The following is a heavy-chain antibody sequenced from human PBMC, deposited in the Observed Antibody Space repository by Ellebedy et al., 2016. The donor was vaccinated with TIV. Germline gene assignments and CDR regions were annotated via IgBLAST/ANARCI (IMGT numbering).Heavy chain of an antibody. CDR3: AKALYGGNF. Sequence: GESLKISCAASGFTFSNYWMSWVRQAPGKGLEWVANIKPDGSEKYYVDSVKGRFTISRDNSKNTLSLQMNSLRAEDTAVYYCAKALYGGNFWGQGTLVTVSS. CDR1: GFTFSNYW. CDR2: IKPDGSEK. J-gene: IGHJ4*02. D-gene: IGHD4-23*01. V-gene: IGHV3-7*03.